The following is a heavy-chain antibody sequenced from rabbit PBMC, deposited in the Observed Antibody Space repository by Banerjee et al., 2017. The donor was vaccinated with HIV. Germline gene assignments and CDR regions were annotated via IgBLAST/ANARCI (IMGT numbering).Heavy chain of an antibody. CDR1: GFTLNSYW. J-gene: IGHJ4*01. CDR2: IYAGSGDST. V-gene: IGHV1S45*01. D-gene: IGHD2-1*01. Sequence: QEQLVESGGGLVQPEGSLTLTRTASGFTLNSYWMCWVRQAPGKGLEWIACIYAGSGDSTYYASWAKGRFTISKTSSTTVTLQMTSLTAADTATYFCARGGYDENYFNLWGPGTLVTVS. CDR3: ARGGYDENYFNL.